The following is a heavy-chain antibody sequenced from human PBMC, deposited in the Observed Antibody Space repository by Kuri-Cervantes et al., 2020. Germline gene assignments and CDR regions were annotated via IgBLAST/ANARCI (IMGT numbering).Heavy chain of an antibody. V-gene: IGHV3-23*01. D-gene: IGHD3-10*01. Sequence: GGSLRLSCAASGFTFADHAMSWVRQVPGQGLIWVSAIGASGVNTHYADSVKGRFTISRDNAKNSLYLQMNSLRAEDTAVYYCARALYGSGSQFDYWGQGTLVTVSS. CDR3: ARALYGSGSQFDY. CDR2: IGASGVNT. CDR1: GFTFADHA. J-gene: IGHJ4*02.